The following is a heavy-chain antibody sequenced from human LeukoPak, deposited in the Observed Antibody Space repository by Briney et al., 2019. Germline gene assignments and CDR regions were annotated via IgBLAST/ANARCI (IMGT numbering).Heavy chain of an antibody. CDR1: GGSFSGYY. V-gene: IGHV4-34*01. CDR3: ARAGGEYSYGY. D-gene: IGHD5-18*01. Sequence: PSETLSLTCAVYGGSFSGYYWSWIRQPPGKGLEWIGEINHSGSTNSHPSLKSRVTISVDMSKPQFYLELSSVTAADTAVYYCARAGGEYSYGYWGQGTLVTVSS. CDR2: INHSGST. J-gene: IGHJ4*02.